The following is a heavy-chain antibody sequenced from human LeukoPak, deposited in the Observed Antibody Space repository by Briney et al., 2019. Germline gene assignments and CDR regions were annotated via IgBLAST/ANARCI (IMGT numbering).Heavy chain of an antibody. CDR3: ARSIAAARTYYFDY. Sequence: GGSLRLPCVASGFTFSNYAMSWVRQAPGKGLEWVAVIWYDGSNKYYADSVKGRFTISRDNSKNTLYLQMNSLRAEDTAVYYCARSIAAARTYYFDYWGQGTLVTVSS. D-gene: IGHD6-13*01. V-gene: IGHV3-33*08. J-gene: IGHJ4*02. CDR1: GFTFSNYA. CDR2: IWYDGSNK.